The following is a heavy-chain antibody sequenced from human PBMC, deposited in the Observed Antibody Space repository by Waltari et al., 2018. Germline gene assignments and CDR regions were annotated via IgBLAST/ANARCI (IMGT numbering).Heavy chain of an antibody. CDR3: ARDRVRGYYDSSGYYWFDP. V-gene: IGHV4-61*02. J-gene: IGHJ5*02. D-gene: IGHD3-22*01. CDR1: GGSIRSGSYY. CDR2: IYTSGST. Sequence: QVQLQESGPGLVKPSQPLSLTCTVSGGSIRSGSYYWSWLRQPAAQGLEWIGRIYTSGSTNYNTSLKSRVTISVDTSKNQFSLKLSSVTAADTAVYYCARDRVRGYYDSSGYYWFDPWGQGTLVTVSS.